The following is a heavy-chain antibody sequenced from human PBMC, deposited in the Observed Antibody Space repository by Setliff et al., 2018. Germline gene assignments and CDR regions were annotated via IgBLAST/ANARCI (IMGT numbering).Heavy chain of an antibody. CDR1: GYSISSGYY. J-gene: IGHJ4*02. V-gene: IGHV4-38-2*02. Sequence: SETLSLTCAVSGYSISSGYYWGWIRQPPGKGLEWIGSIYHSGNTYYNPSLKSRVTISIDASENQFSLKLSSVTAADTAVYFCARDYGPNDYWGQGSLVTVSS. CDR2: IYHSGNT. D-gene: IGHD3-16*01. CDR3: ARDYGPNDY.